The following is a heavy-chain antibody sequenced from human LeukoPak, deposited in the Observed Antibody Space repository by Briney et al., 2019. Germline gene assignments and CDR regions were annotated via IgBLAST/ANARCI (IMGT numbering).Heavy chain of an antibody. D-gene: IGHD3-10*01. CDR1: GYSISSGYY. CDR2: IYHSGST. Sequence: SETLSLTCTVSGYSISSGYYWGWIRQPPGKGLEWIGFIYHSGSTYYNPSLKSRVTISLDTSKNQFSLKVTSMTAADTAVYYCTRVAFGDHFDIWGQGTMVTVSS. V-gene: IGHV4-38-2*02. CDR3: TRVAFGDHFDI. J-gene: IGHJ3*02.